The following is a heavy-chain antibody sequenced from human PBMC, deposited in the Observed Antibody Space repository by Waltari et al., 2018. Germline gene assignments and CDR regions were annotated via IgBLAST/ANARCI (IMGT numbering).Heavy chain of an antibody. Sequence: EVQLVQSGAEVKKPGATVKISCKVSGYTFIDYYMHWVHQAPGKGLEWMGLVHPKHGETVYTEKFQGRVTMTADTSTDTGYMELSSLRSEDTAVYYCATGGTVTTAGYFQHWGQGTLVTVSS. D-gene: IGHD4-17*01. CDR1: GYTFIDYY. CDR3: ATGGTVTTAGYFQH. CDR2: VHPKHGET. J-gene: IGHJ1*01. V-gene: IGHV1-69-2*01.